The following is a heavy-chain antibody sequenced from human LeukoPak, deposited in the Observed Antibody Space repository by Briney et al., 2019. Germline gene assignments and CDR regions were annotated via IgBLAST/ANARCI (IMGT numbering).Heavy chain of an antibody. J-gene: IGHJ4*02. Sequence: SETLSLTCAVYGGSFSGYYWSWIRQPPGKGLEWIGEINHSGSTNYNPSLKSRVTISVDTSKNQFSLKLSSVTAADTAVYYCARGPKKKYDYWGQGTLVTVSS. CDR2: INHSGST. V-gene: IGHV4-34*01. CDR1: GGSFSGYY. CDR3: ARGPKKKYDY.